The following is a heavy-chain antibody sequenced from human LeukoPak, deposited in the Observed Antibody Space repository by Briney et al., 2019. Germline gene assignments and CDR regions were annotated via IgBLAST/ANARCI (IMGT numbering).Heavy chain of an antibody. V-gene: IGHV1-2*04. Sequence: ASLQVSCQASGYTFTCYYMHWVRQAPGQGLEWMGWINPNSGGTNYAQKFQGWVTMTRDTSISTAYMELSRLRSDDTAVYYCAKDDGYYGIDVWGQGTTVTVSS. CDR3: AKDDGYYGIDV. CDR2: INPNSGGT. CDR1: GYTFTCYY. D-gene: IGHD2-15*01. J-gene: IGHJ6*02.